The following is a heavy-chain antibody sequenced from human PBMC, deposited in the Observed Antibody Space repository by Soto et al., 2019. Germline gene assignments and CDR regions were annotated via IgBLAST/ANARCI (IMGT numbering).Heavy chain of an antibody. CDR2: INHSGST. J-gene: IGHJ6*03. CDR1: GGSFSGYY. D-gene: IGHD3-3*01. V-gene: IGHV4-34*01. Sequence: QVQLQQWGAGLLKPSETLSLTCAVYGGSFSGYYWSWIRQPPGKGLEWIGEINHSGSTNYNPSLTSRVTISVDTSKNQFSLKLSSVTAVDTAVYYCARGRSAYFNYYYYMDVWGKGTTVTVSS. CDR3: ARGRSAYFNYYYYMDV.